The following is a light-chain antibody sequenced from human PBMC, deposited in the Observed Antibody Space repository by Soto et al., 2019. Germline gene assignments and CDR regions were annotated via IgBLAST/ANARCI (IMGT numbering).Light chain of an antibody. CDR2: DVS. Sequence: EIVLTQSPATLSLSPGERATLSCRASQSVSSYLAWYQQKPGQAPRLLMYDVSNRATGIPARFSGSGSGTDFTLTISSLEPEDFAVYYCQQRGNWPLTFGPGTKVDVK. CDR3: QQRGNWPLT. CDR1: QSVSSY. J-gene: IGKJ3*01. V-gene: IGKV3-11*01.